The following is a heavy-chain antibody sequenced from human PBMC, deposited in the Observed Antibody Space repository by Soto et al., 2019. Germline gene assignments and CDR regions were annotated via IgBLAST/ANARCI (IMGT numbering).Heavy chain of an antibody. D-gene: IGHD3-9*01. V-gene: IGHV4-59*01. Sequence: SETLSLTCTVSGGSISSFYWSWFRQPPGKGLEWIGYIYYSGSTNYNPALKSRVTISVDTSKNQFSLKLTSVTAADTAVYYCARARGILTGYHPFDYWGQGTLVTVS. CDR1: GGSISSFY. J-gene: IGHJ4*02. CDR2: IYYSGST. CDR3: ARARGILTGYHPFDY.